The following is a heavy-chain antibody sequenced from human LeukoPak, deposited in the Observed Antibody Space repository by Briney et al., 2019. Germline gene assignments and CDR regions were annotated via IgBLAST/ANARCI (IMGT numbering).Heavy chain of an antibody. V-gene: IGHV3-7*01. CDR3: ARDRYYDFWSGYYHGY. CDR2: IKQDGSEK. CDR1: GFTFSSYW. J-gene: IGHJ4*02. Sequence: PGGSLRLSCAASGFTFSSYWMSWVRQAPGKGLEWVANIKQDGSEKYYVDSVKGRFTISRDNAKNSLYLRMNSLRAEDTAVYYCARDRYYDFWSGYYHGYWGQGTLVTVSS. D-gene: IGHD3-3*01.